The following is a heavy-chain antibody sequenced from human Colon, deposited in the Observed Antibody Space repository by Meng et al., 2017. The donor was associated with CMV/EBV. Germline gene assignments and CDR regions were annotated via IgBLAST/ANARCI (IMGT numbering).Heavy chain of an antibody. CDR2: ISSTGTTI. CDR1: FSDFY. CDR3: ARARDYDFWSGYYPGFDP. D-gene: IGHD3-3*01. Sequence: FSDFYLSWIRPAPGKGLELVSSISSTGTTIYYADSVKGRFTISRDNAKNSLYLQMNSLRTEDTAVYYCARARDYDFWSGYYPGFDPWGQGTLVTVSS. J-gene: IGHJ5*02. V-gene: IGHV3-11*01.